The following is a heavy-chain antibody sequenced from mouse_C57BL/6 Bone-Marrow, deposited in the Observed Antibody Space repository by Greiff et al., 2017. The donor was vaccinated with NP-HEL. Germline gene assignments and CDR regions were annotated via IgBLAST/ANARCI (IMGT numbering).Heavy chain of an antibody. V-gene: IGHV5-2*01. CDR1: EYEFPSHD. J-gene: IGHJ3*01. CDR3: ARHSYYGSPWFAY. CDR2: INSDGGST. D-gene: IGHD1-1*01. Sequence: EVNVVESGGGLVQPGESLKLSCESNEYEFPSHDMSWVRKTPEKRLELVAAINSDGGSTYYTETMESRFIITRDNTKKTLYLQMSSLRSEDTALYYCARHSYYGSPWFAYWGQGTLVTVSA.